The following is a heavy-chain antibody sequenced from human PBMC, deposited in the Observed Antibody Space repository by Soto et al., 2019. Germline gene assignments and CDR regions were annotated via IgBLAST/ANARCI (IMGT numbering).Heavy chain of an antibody. CDR3: ARQGVVVTARIDY. V-gene: IGHV3-23*01. D-gene: IGHD2-21*02. CDR2: ISGSGGST. J-gene: IGHJ4*02. Sequence: GGSLRLSCAASGFTFSSYAMSWVRQAPGKGLEWVSAISGSGGSTYYADSVKGRFTISRDNAKNSLYLLIKSLRAEDTAVYYCARQGVVVTARIDYWGQGT. CDR1: GFTFSSYA.